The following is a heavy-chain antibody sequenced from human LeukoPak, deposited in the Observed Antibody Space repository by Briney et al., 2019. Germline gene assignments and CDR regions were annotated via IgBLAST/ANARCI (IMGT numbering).Heavy chain of an antibody. J-gene: IGHJ4*02. CDR1: GFTFSNYW. CDR3: ARERVGPVYYFDY. D-gene: IGHD2-8*01. Sequence: GGSLRLSCAASGFTFSNYWMGWVRQAPGKGLEWVANIKQDGSEKRYVDPVKGRFTISRDNAKNSLYLQMNSLRAEDTAVYYRARERVGPVYYFDYWGQGTLVTVSS. CDR2: IKQDGSEK. V-gene: IGHV3-7*01.